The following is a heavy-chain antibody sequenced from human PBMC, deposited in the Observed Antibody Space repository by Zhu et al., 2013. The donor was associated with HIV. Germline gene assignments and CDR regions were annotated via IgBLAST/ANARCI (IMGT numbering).Heavy chain of an antibody. CDR3: ARISSNYDFWSGYFAPLQNWFDP. Sequence: QVQLVQSGAEVKKPGASVKVSCKASGYTFTSYGISWVRQAPGQGLEWMGWISAYNGNTNYAQKLQGRVTMTTDTSTSTAYMELRSLRSDDTAVYYCARISSNYDFWSGYFAPLQNWFDPLGPGNPGHRLL. CDR1: GYTFTSYG. J-gene: IGHJ5*02. CDR2: ISAYNGNT. D-gene: IGHD3-3*01. V-gene: IGHV1-18*01.